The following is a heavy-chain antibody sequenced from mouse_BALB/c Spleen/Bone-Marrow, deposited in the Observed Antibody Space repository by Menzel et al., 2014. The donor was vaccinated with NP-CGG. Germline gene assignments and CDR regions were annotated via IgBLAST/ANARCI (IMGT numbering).Heavy chain of an antibody. CDR2: ISDGGNYT. J-gene: IGHJ3*01. V-gene: IGHV5-4*02. CDR3: TRGGFAY. CDR1: GFTFSDYY. Sequence: EVHLVESGGGLVKPGGSLKLSCAASGFTFSDYYMYWVRQTPEKRLEWVATISDGGNYTYYPDSVKGRFTISRDNAKNNLYLQMSSLKSEDTAKYFCTRGGFAYWGQGTLVTVSA.